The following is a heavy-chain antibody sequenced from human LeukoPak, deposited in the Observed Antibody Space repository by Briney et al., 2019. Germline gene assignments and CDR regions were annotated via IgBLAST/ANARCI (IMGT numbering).Heavy chain of an antibody. V-gene: IGHV1-18*01. CDR3: ARAGGVSFVARWFDP. D-gene: IGHD3-16*01. J-gene: IGHJ5*02. CDR1: GYTFSNYG. Sequence: ASLKVSCKASGYTFSNYGISWVRQAPGQGLEWLGWVSAYNGNTNYAQKLQGRVTMTTDTSKGIAYMELKSLRSDDTAVYYCARAGGVSFVARWFDPWGQGSLVTVSS. CDR2: VSAYNGNT.